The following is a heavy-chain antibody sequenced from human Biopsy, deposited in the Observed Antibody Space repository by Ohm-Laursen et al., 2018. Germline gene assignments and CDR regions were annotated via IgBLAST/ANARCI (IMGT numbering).Heavy chain of an antibody. J-gene: IGHJ4*02. CDR1: GKPFTDYH. Sequence: SDTLSLTCTVSGKPFTDYHWSWIRQPPGKGLEWIGHINQAGTTNYNSSLKSRVSISVDASKYDFSLRLTSVTAADTAVYFCGYGVHGWDYWGQGALVTVSS. CDR2: INQAGTT. CDR3: GYGVHGWDY. D-gene: IGHD3-10*01. V-gene: IGHV4-34*01.